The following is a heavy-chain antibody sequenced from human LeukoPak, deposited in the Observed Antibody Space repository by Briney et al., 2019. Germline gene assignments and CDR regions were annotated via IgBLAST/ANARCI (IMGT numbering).Heavy chain of an antibody. CDR2: INPNSGGT. J-gene: IGHJ6*03. CDR3: ARDRVAVAGSYMDV. CDR1: GYTFTGYY. Sequence: GASVKVSCKASGYTFTGYYMHWVRQAPGQGLEWMGRINPNSGGTNYAQKFQGRVTMTRDTSISTAYMELSRLRSDDTAVYYCARDRVAVAGSYMDVWGKGTTVTVSS. V-gene: IGHV1-2*06. D-gene: IGHD6-19*01.